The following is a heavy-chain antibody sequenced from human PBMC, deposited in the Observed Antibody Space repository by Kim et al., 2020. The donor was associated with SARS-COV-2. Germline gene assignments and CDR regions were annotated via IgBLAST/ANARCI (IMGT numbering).Heavy chain of an antibody. Sequence: GGSLRLSCAASGFTFSSYGMHWVRQAPGKGLEWVAVIWYDGSNKYYADSVKGRFTISRDNSKNTLYLQMNSLRAEDTAVYYCARPDEYSSSSGAFDIWGQGTMVTVSS. D-gene: IGHD6-6*01. CDR3: ARPDEYSSSSGAFDI. CDR1: GFTFSSYG. CDR2: IWYDGSNK. J-gene: IGHJ3*02. V-gene: IGHV3-33*01.